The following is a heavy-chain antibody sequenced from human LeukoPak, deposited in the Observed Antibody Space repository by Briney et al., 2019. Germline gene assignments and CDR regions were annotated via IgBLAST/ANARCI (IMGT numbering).Heavy chain of an antibody. CDR3: ARRAVKWEIPGRYHFDL. CDR2: INSNSGSP. J-gene: IGHJ4*02. D-gene: IGHD1-26*01. Sequence: SSVQVSCKASGYSFSGYYIHWVRQAPGQALEWLGWINSNSGSPYSPQKFQDRVTMTRDTSISTAYMELSSLRSDDTAIYYCARRAVKWEIPGRYHFDLWGQGTLVTVSS. V-gene: IGHV1-2*02. CDR1: GYSFSGYY.